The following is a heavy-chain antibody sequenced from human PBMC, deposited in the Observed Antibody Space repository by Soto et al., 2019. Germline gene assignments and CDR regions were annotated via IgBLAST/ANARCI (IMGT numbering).Heavy chain of an antibody. CDR1: GGSISSGDFY. V-gene: IGHV4-30-4*01. CDR2: IYYSGST. D-gene: IGHD4-17*01. Sequence: SETLSLTCTVSGGSISSGDFYWSWIRQPPGKGLEWIGFIYYSGSTYYNPPFKSRATIFVDTSKNQFSLKLSSVTAADTAVYYCARRGRNDYGDLYFDYWGQGTLVTVSS. CDR3: ARRGRNDYGDLYFDY. J-gene: IGHJ4*02.